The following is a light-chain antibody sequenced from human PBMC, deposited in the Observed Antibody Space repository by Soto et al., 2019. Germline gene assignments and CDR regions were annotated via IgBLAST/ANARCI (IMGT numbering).Light chain of an antibody. J-gene: IGKJ5*01. Sequence: EIVMTQSPVTLSVSPGERATLSCRASQSVRSNLAWYQQKPGQAPRLLIYGASTRATGIPARFSGSGSGTEFTLTISSLQPEDFAVYYCQQYNDWPPSTFGQGTRLEIK. CDR2: GAS. CDR3: QQYNDWPPST. V-gene: IGKV3-15*01. CDR1: QSVRSN.